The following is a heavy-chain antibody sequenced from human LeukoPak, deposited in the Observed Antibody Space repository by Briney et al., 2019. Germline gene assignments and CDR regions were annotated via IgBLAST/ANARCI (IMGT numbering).Heavy chain of an antibody. CDR3: TYTYGSGTPYYYGMDV. V-gene: IGHV3-49*03. D-gene: IGHD3-10*01. J-gene: IGHJ6*02. CDR2: IRSKAYGGTT. Sequence: GGSLRLSYAASGFTFGDFAMSWFRQSPGKGLEWVGFIRSKAYGGTTEYAASVKGRFTVSKDDSKSIAYLQMNSLKTEDTAVYYCTYTYGSGTPYYYGMDVWGQGTTVTVSS. CDR1: GFTFGDFA.